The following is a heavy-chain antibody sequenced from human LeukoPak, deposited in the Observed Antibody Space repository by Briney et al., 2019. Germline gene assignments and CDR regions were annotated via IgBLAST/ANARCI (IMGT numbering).Heavy chain of an antibody. CDR1: EFTFSDYA. CDR2: ITGSGGST. J-gene: IGHJ4*02. Sequence: GGSPRPSCVASEFTFSDYAMSWVRQAPGKGLEWVSAITGSGGSTYYADSVKGRFTISRDNSKNTLYLQMNSLRADDTAVYYCAKGKDCWGQGTLVTVSS. CDR3: AKGKDC. V-gene: IGHV3-23*01.